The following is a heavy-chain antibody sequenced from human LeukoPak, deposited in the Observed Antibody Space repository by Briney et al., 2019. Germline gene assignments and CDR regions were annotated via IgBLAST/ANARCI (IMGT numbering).Heavy chain of an antibody. Sequence: ASVKVSCKVSGYTFTDYYMHWVQQAPGKGLEWMGLDDPEDGETIYAEKFQGRVTITADTSTDTAYMELSSLRSEDTAVYYCATAAEHYDFWSGYYSIFDYWGQGTLVTVSS. CDR2: DDPEDGET. J-gene: IGHJ4*02. V-gene: IGHV1-69-2*01. CDR3: ATAAEHYDFWSGYYSIFDY. D-gene: IGHD3-3*01. CDR1: GYTFTDYY.